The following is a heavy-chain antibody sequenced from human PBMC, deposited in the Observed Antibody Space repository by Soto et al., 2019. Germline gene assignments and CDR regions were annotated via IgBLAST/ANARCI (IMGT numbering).Heavy chain of an antibody. CDR2: IYYSGST. J-gene: IGHJ4*02. CDR3: ARAYGGYADY. V-gene: IGHV4-59*08. CDR1: GGSISSYY. Sequence: SETLSLTCTVSGGSISSYYWSWIRQPPGKGLEWIGYIYYSGSTNYNPSLRSRVTISVDTSKNQFSLKLSSVTAADTAVYYCARAYGGYADYWGQGALVTVSS. D-gene: IGHD5-12*01.